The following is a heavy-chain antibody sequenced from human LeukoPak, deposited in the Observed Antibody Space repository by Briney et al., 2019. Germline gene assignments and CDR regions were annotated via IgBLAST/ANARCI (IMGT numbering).Heavy chain of an antibody. Sequence: SETLSLTCAVYGGSFSGYYWSWIRQPPGKGLEWIGEINHSGSTNYNPSLKSRVTISVDTSKNQFTLKLSSVTAADTAVYYCARGGDSSGWYEDFDYWGQGTLVTVSS. V-gene: IGHV4-34*01. CDR3: ARGGDSSGWYEDFDY. D-gene: IGHD6-19*01. CDR2: INHSGST. J-gene: IGHJ4*02. CDR1: GGSFSGYY.